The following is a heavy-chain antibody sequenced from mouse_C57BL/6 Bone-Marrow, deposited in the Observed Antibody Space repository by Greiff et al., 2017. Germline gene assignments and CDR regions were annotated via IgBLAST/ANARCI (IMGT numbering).Heavy chain of an antibody. CDR2: INPYNGGT. D-gene: IGHD1-1*01. CDR3: ARDYYYGSSYVAWFAY. J-gene: IGHJ3*01. CDR1: GYTFTDYY. V-gene: IGHV1-19*01. Sequence: VQLQQSGPVLVKPGASVTMSCKASGYTFTDYYMNWVKPSHGKSLEWIGVINPYNGGTSYNQKFKGKATLTVDKSSSTAYMELNSLTSEDAAVYYCARDYYYGSSYVAWFAYWGQGTLVTVSA.